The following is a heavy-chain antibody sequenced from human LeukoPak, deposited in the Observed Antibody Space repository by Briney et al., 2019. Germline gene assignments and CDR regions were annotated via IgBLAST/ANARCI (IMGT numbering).Heavy chain of an antibody. CDR2: ISSSSSTI. V-gene: IGHV3-48*01. CDR1: GFTFSSYS. CDR3: ARAQYPHYYDSSGSDY. Sequence: GGSLRLSCAASGFTFSSYSMNWVRQAPGKGLEWVSYISSSSSTIYYADSVKGRFTISRDNAKNSLYLQMNSLRAEDTAVYYCARAQYPHYYDSSGSDYWGQGTLVTVSS. D-gene: IGHD3-22*01. J-gene: IGHJ4*02.